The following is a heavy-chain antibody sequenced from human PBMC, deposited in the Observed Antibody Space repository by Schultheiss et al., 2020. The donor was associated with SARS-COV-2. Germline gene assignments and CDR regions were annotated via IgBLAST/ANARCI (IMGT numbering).Heavy chain of an antibody. J-gene: IGHJ4*02. Sequence: SETLSLTCAVSGYSISSGYYWGWIRQPPGKGLEWIGSIYYSGSTYYNPSLKSRVTISVDTSKNQFSLKLSSVTAADTAAYYCARRRLACCSSTLNMYYFDYWGQGTLVTVSS. CDR2: IYYSGST. CDR1: GYSISSGYY. CDR3: ARRRLACCSSTLNMYYFDY. D-gene: IGHD2-2*01. V-gene: IGHV4-38-2*01.